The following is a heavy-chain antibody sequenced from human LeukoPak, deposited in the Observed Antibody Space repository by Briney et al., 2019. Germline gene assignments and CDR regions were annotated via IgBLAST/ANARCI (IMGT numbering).Heavy chain of an antibody. V-gene: IGHV3-15*01. D-gene: IGHD5/OR15-5a*01. CDR3: TTLRLALAYGVDV. J-gene: IGHJ6*02. CDR1: GFTFGDYA. CDR2: IKSKTDGETT. Sequence: RAGGSLRLSCTASGFTFGDYAMSWVRQAPGQGLEWIGRIKSKTDGETTEYAAPVKGRFTISRDDSKNTLYLQMNSLKTEDTAVYYCTTLRLALAYGVDVWGQGTTVTVSS.